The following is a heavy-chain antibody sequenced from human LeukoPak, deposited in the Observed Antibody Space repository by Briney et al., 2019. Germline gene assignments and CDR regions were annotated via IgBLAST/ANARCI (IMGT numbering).Heavy chain of an antibody. CDR1: GGSISSYY. V-gene: IGHV4-59*12. J-gene: IGHJ3*02. CDR3: ARNPAAVKAFDI. CDR2: IYHSGST. D-gene: IGHD6-13*01. Sequence: SETLSLTCTVSGGSISSYYWSWIRQPPGKGLEWIGYIYHSGSTNYNPSLRSRVTMSVDTSKNQLSLKLISLTAADTAVYYCARNPAAVKAFDIWGQGTLVTVSS.